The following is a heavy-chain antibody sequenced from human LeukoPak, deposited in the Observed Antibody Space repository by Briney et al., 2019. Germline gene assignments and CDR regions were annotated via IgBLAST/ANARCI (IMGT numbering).Heavy chain of an antibody. Sequence: PSETLSLTCTVSGGSISSGDYYWSWIRQPPGKGLEWIGYIYYSGSTYYNPSLKSRVTISVDTSKNQFSLQLNSVSPEDTAVYYCAREDSSGWSEFDYWGQGTLVTVSS. CDR1: GGSISSGDYY. CDR2: IYYSGST. V-gene: IGHV4-30-4*08. CDR3: AREDSSGWSEFDY. D-gene: IGHD6-19*01. J-gene: IGHJ4*02.